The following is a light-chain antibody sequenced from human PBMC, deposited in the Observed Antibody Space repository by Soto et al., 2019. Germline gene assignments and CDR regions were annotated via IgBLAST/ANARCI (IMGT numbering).Light chain of an antibody. J-gene: IGKJ4*01. Sequence: EIVMTQSPGTLSVSPGERATLSCRASQSISSSYLAWYQQRPGQAPRLLIYGASTRATGIPARFSGSGSGTEFTLTISSLQSEDFGVYYCQQYNNWHPLTFGGGTRVEIK. CDR2: GAS. CDR1: QSISSSY. CDR3: QQYNNWHPLT. V-gene: IGKV3-15*01.